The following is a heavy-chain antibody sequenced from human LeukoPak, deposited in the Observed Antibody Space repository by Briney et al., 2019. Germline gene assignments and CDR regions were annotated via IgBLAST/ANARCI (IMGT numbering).Heavy chain of an antibody. Sequence: ASVKVSCKSSGYTFTGYYLHWVRQAPGQGLGWTGWINPNSGGTNYAQKFQGRVTMTRDTSISTAYMELTSLTSDDTAVYFCARGGGGLAYWGPGTLVTVSS. CDR2: INPNSGGT. CDR1: GYTFTGYY. CDR3: ARGGGGLAY. J-gene: IGHJ4*02. D-gene: IGHD2-15*01. V-gene: IGHV1-2*02.